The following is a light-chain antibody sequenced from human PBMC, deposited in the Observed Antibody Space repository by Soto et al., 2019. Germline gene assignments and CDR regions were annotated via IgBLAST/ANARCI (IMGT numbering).Light chain of an antibody. CDR1: SSNIGARYD. J-gene: IGLJ2*01. Sequence: QSVLTQPPSVSGAPGQRVTISCTGSSSNIGARYDVHWYQQLPGTAPKLLIYGNNNRPSGVPDRFSGSKSGTSASLAITGLQAEDEADYYCQSYDSNLSGVVFGGGTKLTVL. CDR2: GNN. V-gene: IGLV1-40*01. CDR3: QSYDSNLSGVV.